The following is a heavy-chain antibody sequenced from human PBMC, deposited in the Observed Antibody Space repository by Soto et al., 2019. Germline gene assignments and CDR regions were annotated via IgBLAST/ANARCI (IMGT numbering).Heavy chain of an antibody. CDR3: ARGLRGYDAFDI. CDR2: ISSSSSYI. V-gene: IGHV3-21*01. Sequence: GGSLRLSCAASGFTFSSYSMNWVRQAPGKGLEWVSSISSSSSYIYYADSVKGRFTISRDNAKNSLYLQMNSLRAEDTAVYYCARGLRGYDAFDIWGQGTMVTVSS. CDR1: GFTFSSYS. J-gene: IGHJ3*02. D-gene: IGHD5-12*01.